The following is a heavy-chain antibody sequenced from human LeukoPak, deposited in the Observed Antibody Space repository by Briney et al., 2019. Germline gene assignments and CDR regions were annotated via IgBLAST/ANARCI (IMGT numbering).Heavy chain of an antibody. CDR1: GASISSITYY. Sequence: SQTLSLTCTVSGASISSITYYWRWIRQHPGKGLEWIGYIYYSGHPYYNPSLKSRVTMSVDTSKNQVSLKLTSVTAADTAVYFCAGARDTSGWYHFVHWGQGTLVAVSS. J-gene: IGHJ4*02. CDR3: AGARDTSGWYHFVH. V-gene: IGHV4-31*03. CDR2: IYYSGHP. D-gene: IGHD6-19*01.